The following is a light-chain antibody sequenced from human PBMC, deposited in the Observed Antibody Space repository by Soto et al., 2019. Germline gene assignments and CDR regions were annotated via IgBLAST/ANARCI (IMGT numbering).Light chain of an antibody. CDR2: AAS. J-gene: IGKJ4*01. CDR3: QQYYSYPLT. CDR1: QGISSY. V-gene: IGKV1-8*01. Sequence: AIRMTQSPSSFSASTGDRVTITCRASQGISSYLAWYHQKPGKAPKLLIYAASTLQSGVPSRFSGSGSGTDFTLTISCLQSEDFATYCCQQYYSYPLTFGGGTKVEIK.